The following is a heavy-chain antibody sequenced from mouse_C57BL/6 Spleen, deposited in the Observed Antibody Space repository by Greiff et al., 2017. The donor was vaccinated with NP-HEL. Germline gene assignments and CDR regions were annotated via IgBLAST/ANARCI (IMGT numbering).Heavy chain of an antibody. CDR1: GYTFTDYE. CDR3: RGDYDYGRFAY. J-gene: IGHJ3*01. D-gene: IGHD2-4*01. Sequence: VQLQQSGAELVRPGASVTLSCKASGYTFTDYEMHWVKQTPVHGLEWIGAIDPETGGTAYIQKFKGKAILTADKSSSTAYMELRSLTSEDSAVYYCRGDYDYGRFAYWGQGTLVTVSA. V-gene: IGHV1-15*01. CDR2: IDPETGGT.